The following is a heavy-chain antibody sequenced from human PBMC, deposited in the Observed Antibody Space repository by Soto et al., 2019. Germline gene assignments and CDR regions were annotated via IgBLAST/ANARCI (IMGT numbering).Heavy chain of an antibody. Sequence: SETLSLTCAVYGGSFSGYYWSWIRQPPGKGLEWIGEINHSGSTNYNPSLKSRVTISVDTSKNQFSLKLSSVTAADTAVYYCARPYYGDNPPYGMDVSGQGTTVPVSS. J-gene: IGHJ6*02. CDR1: GGSFSGYY. CDR2: INHSGST. D-gene: IGHD4-17*01. V-gene: IGHV4-34*01. CDR3: ARPYYGDNPPYGMDV.